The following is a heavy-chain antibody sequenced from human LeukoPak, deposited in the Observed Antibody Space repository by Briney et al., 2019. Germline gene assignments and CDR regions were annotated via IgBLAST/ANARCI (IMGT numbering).Heavy chain of an antibody. CDR2: IYISGST. D-gene: IGHD6-19*01. V-gene: IGHV4-4*07. CDR1: GGSTDGYH. Sequence: SETLSLTCTVSGGSTDGYHWNWIRQSAGKGLEWIGRIYISGSTNYNPSLESRVIMSIDTSKNQFSLNLSSATAADTAVYFCARGGIAVAVDYWGQGTLVTVSS. J-gene: IGHJ4*02. CDR3: ARGGIAVAVDY.